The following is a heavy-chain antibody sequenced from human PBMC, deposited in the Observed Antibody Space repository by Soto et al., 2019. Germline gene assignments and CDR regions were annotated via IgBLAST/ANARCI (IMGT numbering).Heavy chain of an antibody. CDR1: GDTLTIDD. CDR3: ARANILTGYLGIGY. J-gene: IGHJ4*02. D-gene: IGHD3-9*01. CDR2: MNPNSGNT. Sequence: ASVEVSSTSSGDTLTIDDINWVRQATGQGLEWMGWMNPNSGNTGYAQKFRGRVTMTRNTSISTAYMELSSLRSEDTAVYYCARANILTGYLGIGYCGQGTLVTVSS. V-gene: IGHV1-8*01.